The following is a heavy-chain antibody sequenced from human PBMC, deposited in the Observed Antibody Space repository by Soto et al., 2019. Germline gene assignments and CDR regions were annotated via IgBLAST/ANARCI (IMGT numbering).Heavy chain of an antibody. D-gene: IGHD3-9*01. Sequence: GGSLRLSCAASGFTFSSYWMSWVRQAPGKGLEWVANIKQDGSEKYYVDSVKGRFTISRDNAKNSLYLQMNSLRAEDTAVYYCARRIRYFDWFLSPSFDYWGQGTLVTVSS. V-gene: IGHV3-7*01. J-gene: IGHJ4*02. CDR3: ARRIRYFDWFLSPSFDY. CDR1: GFTFSSYW. CDR2: IKQDGSEK.